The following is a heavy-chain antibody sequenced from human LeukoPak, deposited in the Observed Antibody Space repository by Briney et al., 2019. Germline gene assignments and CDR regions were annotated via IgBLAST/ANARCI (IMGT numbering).Heavy chain of an antibody. V-gene: IGHV3-48*03. CDR2: ISSSGSTI. Sequence: PGGSLRLSCAASGFTFSSYEMNWVRQAPGKGLEWVSYISSSGSTIYHADSVKGRFTISRDNAKNSLYLQMNSLRAEDTAVYYCEELGITMIGGVWGKGTTVTISS. J-gene: IGHJ6*04. CDR3: EELGITMIGGV. D-gene: IGHD3-10*02. CDR1: GFTFSSYE.